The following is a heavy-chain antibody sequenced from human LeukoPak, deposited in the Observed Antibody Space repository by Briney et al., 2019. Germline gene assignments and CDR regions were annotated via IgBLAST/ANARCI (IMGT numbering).Heavy chain of an antibody. Sequence: SETLSLTCTVSGGSISTSDYNWGCIRQPPGKGLEWIGSVNYSGNTYYNPSLKSRVTISVDTSKNQFSLKLSSVTAADTAVYYCARTGMVGATDYWGQGTLVTVSS. CDR2: VNYSGNT. V-gene: IGHV4-39*01. J-gene: IGHJ4*02. CDR1: GGSISTSDYN. CDR3: ARTGMVGATDY. D-gene: IGHD1-26*01.